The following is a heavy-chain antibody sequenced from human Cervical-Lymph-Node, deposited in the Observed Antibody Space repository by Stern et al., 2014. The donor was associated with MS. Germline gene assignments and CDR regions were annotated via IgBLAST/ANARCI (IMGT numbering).Heavy chain of an antibody. V-gene: IGHV4-30-4*01. Sequence: QLQLQESGPGLVKPSQTLSLTCTVSGGSISSCAYYWSWIRQPPGNGLVWIGFLYFSGSTYYNPSLKSRVTISVDTSKNEFSLKLSSVTAADTAVYYCASANCSSTSCPNWFDPWGQGTLVTVSS. J-gene: IGHJ5*02. D-gene: IGHD2-2*01. CDR2: LYFSGST. CDR3: ASANCSSTSCPNWFDP. CDR1: GGSISSCAYY.